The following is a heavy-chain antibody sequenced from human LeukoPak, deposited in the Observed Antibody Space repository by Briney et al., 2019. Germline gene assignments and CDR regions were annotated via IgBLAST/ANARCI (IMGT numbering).Heavy chain of an antibody. Sequence: GGSLRLSCAASGFTFGSYSMNWVRQAPGKGLEWVSSISSSSSYIYYADSVKGRFTISRDNAKNSLYLQMNSLRAEDTAVYYCARSRPSGTTNWFDPWGQGTLVTVSS. CDR1: GFTFGSYS. J-gene: IGHJ5*02. CDR2: ISSSSSYI. V-gene: IGHV3-21*01. CDR3: ARSRPSGTTNWFDP. D-gene: IGHD1-1*01.